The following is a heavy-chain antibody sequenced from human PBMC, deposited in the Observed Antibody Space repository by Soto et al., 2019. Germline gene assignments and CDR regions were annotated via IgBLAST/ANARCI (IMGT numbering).Heavy chain of an antibody. Sequence: PSETLSLTCTVSGGSISSSSYYWGWIRQPPGKGLEWIGSIYYSGSTYYNPSLKSRVTISVDTSKNQFSLKLSSVTAADTAVYYCAGGTKRFLEWLWGCYFDYWGQGTLGTVSS. V-gene: IGHV4-39*01. D-gene: IGHD3-3*01. CDR3: AGGTKRFLEWLWGCYFDY. J-gene: IGHJ4*02. CDR2: IYYSGST. CDR1: GGSISSSSYY.